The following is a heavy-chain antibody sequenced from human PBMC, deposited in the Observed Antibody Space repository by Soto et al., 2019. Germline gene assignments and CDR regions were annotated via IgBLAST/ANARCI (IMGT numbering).Heavy chain of an antibody. CDR1: GGIFSTYA. J-gene: IGHJ4*02. V-gene: IGHV1-69*01. Sequence: QVQLVQSGAEVKKPGSSVKVSCKASGGIFSTYAISCLRQAPGQGLEWMGGIIPLFGTPNYAQRFQGRVTIPADESTSTAYMELSRLRSEDTAVYYCARDRDDYGSGNYYNRIDFWGQGTLVTVSS. D-gene: IGHD3-10*01. CDR3: ARDRDDYGSGNYYNRIDF. CDR2: IIPLFGTP.